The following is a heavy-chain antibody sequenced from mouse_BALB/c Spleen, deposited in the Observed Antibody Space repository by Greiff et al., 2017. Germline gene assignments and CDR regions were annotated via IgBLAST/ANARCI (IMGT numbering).Heavy chain of an antibody. J-gene: IGHJ4*01. V-gene: IGHV1-54*01. CDR3: ARSLRGYYAMDY. CDR2: INPGSGGT. CDR1: GYAFTNYL. Sequence: VQLQQSGAELVRPGTSVKVSCKASGYAFTNYLIEWVKQRPGQGLEWIGVINPGSGGTNYNEKFKGKATLTADKSSSTAYMQLSSLTSDDSAVYFCARSLRGYYAMDYWGQGTSVTVSS.